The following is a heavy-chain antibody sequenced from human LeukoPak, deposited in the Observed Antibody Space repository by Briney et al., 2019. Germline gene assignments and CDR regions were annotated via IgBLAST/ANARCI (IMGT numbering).Heavy chain of an antibody. CDR1: GGTFSSYA. CDR3: ARGLTLVAAAFDY. V-gene: IGHV1-69*13. CDR2: IIPIFGTA. D-gene: IGHD6-13*01. Sequence: SVKVSCKASGGTFSSYAISWVRQAPGQGLEWMGGIIPIFGTANYAQKFQGRVTITADESTSTAYMELSSLRSEDTAVYYCARGLTLVAAAFDYWGQGTLVTVFS. J-gene: IGHJ4*02.